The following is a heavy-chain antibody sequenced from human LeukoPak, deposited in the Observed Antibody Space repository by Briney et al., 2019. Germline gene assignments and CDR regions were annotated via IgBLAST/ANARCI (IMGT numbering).Heavy chain of an antibody. D-gene: IGHD1-1*01. CDR2: INSDGSST. CDR3: ARSTNWPYFDY. V-gene: IGHV3-74*01. J-gene: IGHJ4*02. CDR1: GFTFSSYA. Sequence: HSGGSLRLSCAASGFTFSSYAMSWVRQAPGKGLEWVSRINSDGSSTSYADSVKGRFTISRDNAKNTLYLQMNSLRAEDTAVYYCARSTNWPYFDYWGQGTLVTVSS.